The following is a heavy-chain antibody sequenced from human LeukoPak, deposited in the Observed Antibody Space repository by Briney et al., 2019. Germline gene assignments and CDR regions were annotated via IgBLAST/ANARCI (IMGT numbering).Heavy chain of an antibody. D-gene: IGHD2/OR15-2a*01. J-gene: IGHJ4*02. CDR2: ISGSGGST. CDR1: GFTLNSYG. CDR3: AKDSAKKYDDY. V-gene: IGHV3-23*01. Sequence: GGSLRLSCAASGFTLNSYGMSWVRQAPGKGLEWVSAISGSGGSTYHADSVKGRFTISRDNSKNTLYLQMNGLRAEDTAVYYCAKDSAKKYDDYWGQGTLVTVSS.